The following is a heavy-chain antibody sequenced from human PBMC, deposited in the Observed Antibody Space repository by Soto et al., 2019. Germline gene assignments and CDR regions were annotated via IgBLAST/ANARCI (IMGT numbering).Heavy chain of an antibody. CDR3: ARDYDKSGYDYFDP. V-gene: IGHV1-2*02. J-gene: IGHJ5*02. CDR2: IDPKSGDA. D-gene: IGHD3-22*01. Sequence: WASVKVSCKASEYSFTGHYLRWVRQAPGQGLEWMGWIDPKSGDAKYAPKFQDRVTMTRDTSISRAYMDLSSLRYDDTAVYYCARDYDKSGYDYFDPWGQGTLVTVSS. CDR1: EYSFTGHY.